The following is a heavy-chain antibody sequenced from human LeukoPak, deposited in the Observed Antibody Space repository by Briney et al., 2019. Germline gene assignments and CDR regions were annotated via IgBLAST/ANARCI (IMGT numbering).Heavy chain of an antibody. D-gene: IGHD3-9*01. Sequence: PSETLSLTCTVSGGTISSYYWSWIRQPPGKGLEWIGYIYYSGSTNYNPSLKSRVTISVDTSKNQFSLKLYSVTAADTAVYYCARGGSTLHSAGGHDIEFYYYYYMDVWGKGTTVTISS. V-gene: IGHV4-59*08. CDR3: ARGGSTLHSAGGHDIEFYYYYYMDV. CDR1: GGTISSYY. J-gene: IGHJ6*03. CDR2: IYYSGST.